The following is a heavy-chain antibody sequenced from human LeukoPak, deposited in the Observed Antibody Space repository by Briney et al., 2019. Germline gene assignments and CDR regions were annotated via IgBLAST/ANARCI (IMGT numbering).Heavy chain of an antibody. V-gene: IGHV3-23*01. J-gene: IGHJ4*02. D-gene: IGHD6-13*01. CDR1: GSILSNDA. CDR2: ISGSGGRT. CDR3: AKDRMVLGD. Sequence: RGSLRLSCAASGSILSNDAMSWVRQAPGKGREWVSAISGSGGRTYYADSVKGRFTISRDNSKTTLYLQMSSLRAEDTAVYYCAKDRMVLGDWGQGTLVTVS.